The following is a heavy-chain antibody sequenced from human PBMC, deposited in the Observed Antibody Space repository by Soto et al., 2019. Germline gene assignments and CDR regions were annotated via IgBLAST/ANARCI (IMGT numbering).Heavy chain of an antibody. Sequence: EVQLVESGGGLVQPGGSLRLSCVGSGSSLQDYAMHWVRQARGKGLEWVSGIYYNSNRIDYADSVKGRFTISRDNARNSLYLQMNSLRTEDTAFYYCGKDISPGGMDVWGRGIMVTVSS. CDR2: IYYNSNRI. V-gene: IGHV3-9*01. CDR3: GKDISPGGMDV. J-gene: IGHJ6*04. CDR1: GSSLQDYA.